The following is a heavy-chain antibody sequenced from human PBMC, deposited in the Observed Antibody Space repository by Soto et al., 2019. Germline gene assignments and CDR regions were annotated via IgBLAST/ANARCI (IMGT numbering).Heavy chain of an antibody. D-gene: IGHD3-3*01. V-gene: IGHV1-18*01. J-gene: IGHJ5*02. Sequence: ASVKVSCKASGYTFTSYGISWVRQAPGQGLEWMGWISAYNGNTNYAQKLQGRVTMTTDTSTSTAYMELRSLRSDDTAVYYCLRDLRHYDFWSGYYYWFDPWGQGTLVTVSS. CDR2: ISAYNGNT. CDR3: LRDLRHYDFWSGYYYWFDP. CDR1: GYTFTSYG.